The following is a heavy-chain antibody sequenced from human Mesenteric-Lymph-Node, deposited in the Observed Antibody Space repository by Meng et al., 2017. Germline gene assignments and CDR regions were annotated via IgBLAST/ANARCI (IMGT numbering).Heavy chain of an antibody. CDR3: ARGHDYGDSDL. V-gene: IGHV1-2*06. CDR1: GYTFTAFY. CDR2: INPNDGYT. J-gene: IGHJ5*02. D-gene: IGHD4-17*01. Sequence: QVPLVPSGAEVKKPGASVKVSCKASGYTFTAFYIHWVRQATGKGLEWMGRINPNDGYTNYAQRFQGRVTMSRDTSITTAYMDITSLRSDDTAVYFCARGHDYGDSDLWGQGTLVTVSS.